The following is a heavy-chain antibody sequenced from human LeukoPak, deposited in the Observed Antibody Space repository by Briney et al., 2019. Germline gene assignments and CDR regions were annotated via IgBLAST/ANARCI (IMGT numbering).Heavy chain of an antibody. D-gene: IGHD5-18*01. Sequence: ASVKVSCKASGYTFTSYGISWVRQAPGQGLEWMGWISAYNGNTNYAQKLQGRVTMTTDPSTSTACMELRSLRFDDTAVYYCVRGSADTPMAPIFYWGQGTLVTVSS. CDR3: VRGSADTPMAPIFY. J-gene: IGHJ4*02. V-gene: IGHV1-18*01. CDR1: GYTFTSYG. CDR2: ISAYNGNT.